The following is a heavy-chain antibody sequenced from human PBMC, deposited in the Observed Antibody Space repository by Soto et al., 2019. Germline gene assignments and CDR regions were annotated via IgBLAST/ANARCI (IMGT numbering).Heavy chain of an antibody. J-gene: IGHJ4*02. V-gene: IGHV3-21*01. CDR2: ISSSSSYI. CDR3: ARVRELEYYFDY. CDR1: GFTFSSYS. D-gene: IGHD1-26*01. Sequence: EVQLVESGGGLVKPGGSLRLSCAASGFTFSSYSMNWVRQAPGKGLEWVSSISSSSSYIYYADSVKGRFTFSRDNAKNSLYLQMNSLRAEDTAVYYCARVRELEYYFDYWGQGTLVTVSS.